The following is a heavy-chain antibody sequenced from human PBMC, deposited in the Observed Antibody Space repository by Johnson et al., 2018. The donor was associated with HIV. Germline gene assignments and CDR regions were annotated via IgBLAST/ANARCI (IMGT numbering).Heavy chain of an antibody. CDR2: ISLTGSEE. D-gene: IGHD4-11*01. Sequence: EQLVESGGGLVQPGGSLRLSCAASRFTFFSYAMSWVRQAPVKGLEWVSIISLTGSEEYYVDSVKGRFTISRDNAKNSMYLQMNTLNAEDTAVYYCASSTVMMTDDAFDIWGQGTVVTVSP. V-gene: IGHV3-7*03. CDR3: ASSTVMMTDDAFDI. CDR1: RFTFFSYA. J-gene: IGHJ3*02.